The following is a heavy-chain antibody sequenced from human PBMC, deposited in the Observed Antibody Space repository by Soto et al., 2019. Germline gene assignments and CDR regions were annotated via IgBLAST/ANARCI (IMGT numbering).Heavy chain of an antibody. CDR2: ISYSGGST. CDR1: GFTFWSYG. V-gene: IGHV3-23*01. D-gene: IGHD3-10*01. CDR3: AKGGIWLGNIYLEV. Sequence: GGSLRLSCAASGFTFWSYGMHWVRQAPGKGPEWVSGISYSGGSTYYADSVRGRFTTSRDNAKDTVYLQLNSLRAEDTARYYCAKGGIWLGNIYLEVWGIGTTVTVSS. J-gene: IGHJ6*03.